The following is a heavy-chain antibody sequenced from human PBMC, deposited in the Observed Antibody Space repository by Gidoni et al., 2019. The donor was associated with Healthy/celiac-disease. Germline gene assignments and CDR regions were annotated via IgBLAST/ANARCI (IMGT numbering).Heavy chain of an antibody. CDR3: ARELYYYDSSGYLDY. CDR1: GFTFSSYG. CDR2: IWYDGSNK. J-gene: IGHJ4*02. Sequence: QVQLVESGGGVVQPGRSLRLSCAASGFTFSSYGMHWVRQAPGKGLEWVAVIWYDGSNKYYADSVKGRFTISRDNSKNTLYLQMNSLRAEDTAVYYCARELYYYDSSGYLDYWGQGTLVTVSS. V-gene: IGHV3-33*01. D-gene: IGHD3-22*01.